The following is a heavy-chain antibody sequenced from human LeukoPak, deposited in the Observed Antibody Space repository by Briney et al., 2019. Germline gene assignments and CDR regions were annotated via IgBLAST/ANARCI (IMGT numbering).Heavy chain of an antibody. J-gene: IGHJ4*02. Sequence: GGSLRLSCAASGFTFSNAWMSWVRQAPGKGVEWVGRIKSKTDGGTTDYAAPVKGRFTISRDDSKNTLYLQMNSLKTEDTAVYYCTTDHPRVVVIPGGIDYWGQGTLVTVSS. CDR1: GFTFSNAW. V-gene: IGHV3-15*01. CDR3: TTDHPRVVVIPGGIDY. D-gene: IGHD3-22*01. CDR2: IKSKTDGGTT.